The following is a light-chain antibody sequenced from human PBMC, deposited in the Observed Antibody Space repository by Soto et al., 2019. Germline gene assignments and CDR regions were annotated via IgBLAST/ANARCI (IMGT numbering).Light chain of an antibody. J-gene: IGKJ2*01. CDR3: HQYGSSLGT. Sequence: IVLTQSPVTLSLSPGEGATLSCRASQGVSGTYLAWYQQRAGQAPRLLIYDAVRRATGIPDRFSGSGSGTDFTLTISRLEPEDFAVYYCHQYGSSLGTFGQGTKVEI. CDR1: QGVSGTY. CDR2: DAV. V-gene: IGKV3-20*01.